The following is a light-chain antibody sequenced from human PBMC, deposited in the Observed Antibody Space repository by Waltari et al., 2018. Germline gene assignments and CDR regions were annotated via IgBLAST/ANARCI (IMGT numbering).Light chain of an antibody. V-gene: IGLV3-1*01. J-gene: IGLJ2*01. Sequence: SYEVTQPPSVSVSPGQTASITCSGDELDNMNVGWYQQKPGQPPVVIIYHDVKRPSGIPGRFSGSSSGKTATLTIGGTQAMDEADYYCQAWDGTTVIFGGGTKLTVL. CDR3: QAWDGTTVI. CDR2: HDV. CDR1: ELDNMN.